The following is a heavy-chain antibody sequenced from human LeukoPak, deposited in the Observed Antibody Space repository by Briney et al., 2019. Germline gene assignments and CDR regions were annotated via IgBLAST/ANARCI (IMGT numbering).Heavy chain of an antibody. V-gene: IGHV3-11*05. D-gene: IGHD3-9*01. CDR1: GFTFSDYC. CDR3: ARDRRYFDWLIDGYWFDP. J-gene: IGHJ5*02. Sequence: GGSLRLSCAASGFTFSDYCMSWIRQAPGKGLEWVSFISSSGSHTNYADSVKGRFTISRDNAKNSLYLQMNSLRAEDTAVYYCARDRRYFDWLIDGYWFDPWGQGTLVTVSS. CDR2: ISSSGSHT.